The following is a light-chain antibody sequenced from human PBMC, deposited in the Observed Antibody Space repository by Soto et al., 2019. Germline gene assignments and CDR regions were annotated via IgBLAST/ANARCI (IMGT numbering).Light chain of an antibody. CDR3: QQYYTIPIT. Sequence: DTVMTQSPDSLAGSLGERATINCKSSQSVLYSSNNKNYLAWYQQKPGQPPKLLIYWASTRESGVPDRFSGSGSGTDFTLTISSLQAEDVAVYYCQQYYTIPITFGQGTRLEMK. J-gene: IGKJ5*01. CDR2: WAS. V-gene: IGKV4-1*01. CDR1: QSVLYSSNNKNY.